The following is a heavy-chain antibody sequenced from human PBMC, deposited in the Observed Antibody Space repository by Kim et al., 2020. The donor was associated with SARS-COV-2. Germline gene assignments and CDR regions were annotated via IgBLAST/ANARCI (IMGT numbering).Heavy chain of an antibody. CDR3: VREPSN. V-gene: IGHV3-11*01. Sequence: SDGSSINYADSVNGRFTISKDNTKKSLSLQMNSLTPEDTAVYYCVREPSNWGKGTLVTVSS. CDR2: SDGSSI. J-gene: IGHJ4*02.